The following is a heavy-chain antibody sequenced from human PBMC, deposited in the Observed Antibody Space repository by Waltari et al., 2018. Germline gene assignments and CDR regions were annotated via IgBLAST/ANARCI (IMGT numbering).Heavy chain of an antibody. CDR1: GFHFGRSY. CDR3: ARDWGGYDHFDY. V-gene: IGHV3-11*04. CDR2: ISSSGSTI. D-gene: IGHD5-12*01. Sequence: QVELVESGVGVVKPGGSLSLSCRAAGFHFGRSYMCWTCQAPGKGLEWVSYISSSGSTIYYADSVKGRFTISRDNAKNSLYLQMNSLRAEDTAVYYCARDWGGYDHFDYWGQGTLVTVSS. J-gene: IGHJ4*02.